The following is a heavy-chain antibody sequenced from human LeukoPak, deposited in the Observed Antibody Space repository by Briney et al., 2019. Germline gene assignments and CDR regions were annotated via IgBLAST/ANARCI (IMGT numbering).Heavy chain of an antibody. CDR3: AKDNPVLDS. Sequence: PGGSLRLSCAASGFTFSSFGMHWVRQAPGKGLEWVSHIPYDESNKYYADSVKGRFTISRATSKNTLFLQMNSLRVEDTAVYYCAKDNPVLDSWGQGTLVTVSS. V-gene: IGHV3-30*02. CDR1: GFTFSSFG. J-gene: IGHJ4*02. CDR2: IPYDESNK.